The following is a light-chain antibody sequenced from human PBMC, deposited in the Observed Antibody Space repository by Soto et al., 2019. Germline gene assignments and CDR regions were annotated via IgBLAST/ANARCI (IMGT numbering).Light chain of an antibody. Sequence: DIVLTQSPATLSLSPGERATLSCRASQSISNHLDWYQKKPGQAPRLLIYDASNRATGIPARFSGSGSGTDFTLTISSLEPEDCEVYYRLETSGQGTKLEIK. CDR1: QSISNH. V-gene: IGKV3-11*01. CDR2: DAS. J-gene: IGKJ2*01. CDR3: LET.